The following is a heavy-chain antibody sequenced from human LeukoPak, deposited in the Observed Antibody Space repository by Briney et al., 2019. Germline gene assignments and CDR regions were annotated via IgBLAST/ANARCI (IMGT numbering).Heavy chain of an antibody. CDR2: ISAYNGNT. CDR1: GYTFTSYG. D-gene: IGHD2-2*01. Sequence: VASVKVSCKASGYTFTSYGISWVRQAPGQGLEWMGWISAYNGNTSYAQKLQGRVTMTTDTSTSTAYMELRSLRSDDTAVYYCARAGCSSTSCYYADYWGQGTLVTVSS. CDR3: ARAGCSSTSCYYADY. J-gene: IGHJ4*02. V-gene: IGHV1-18*01.